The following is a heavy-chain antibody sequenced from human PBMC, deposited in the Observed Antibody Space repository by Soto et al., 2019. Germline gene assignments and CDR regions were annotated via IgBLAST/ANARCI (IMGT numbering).Heavy chain of an antibody. CDR1: GFTFSSYD. Sequence: GGSLRLSCAASGFTFSSYDMHWVRQATGKGLEWVSAIGTAGDTYYPGSVKGRFTISRENAKNSLYLQMNSLRAEDTAVYYCARNTYYYDSHGAFDIWGQGTMVTVSS. V-gene: IGHV3-13*01. D-gene: IGHD3-22*01. CDR2: IGTAGDT. J-gene: IGHJ3*02. CDR3: ARNTYYYDSHGAFDI.